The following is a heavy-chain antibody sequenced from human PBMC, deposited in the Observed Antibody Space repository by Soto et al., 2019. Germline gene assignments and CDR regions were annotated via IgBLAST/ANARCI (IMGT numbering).Heavy chain of an antibody. CDR1: GFTFSSYA. CDR3: ARDIGGYCSGGSCWGGYFQH. Sequence: PGGSLRLSCAASGFTFSSYAMHWVRQAPGKGLEWVAVISYDGSNKYYADSVKGRFTISRDNSKNTLYLQMNSLRAEDTAVYYCARDIGGYCSGGSCWGGYFQHWGQGTLVTVSS. D-gene: IGHD2-15*01. V-gene: IGHV3-30-3*01. J-gene: IGHJ1*01. CDR2: ISYDGSNK.